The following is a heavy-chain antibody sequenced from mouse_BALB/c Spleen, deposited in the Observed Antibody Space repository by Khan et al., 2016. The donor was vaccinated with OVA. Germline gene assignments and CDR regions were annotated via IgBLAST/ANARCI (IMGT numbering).Heavy chain of an antibody. V-gene: IGHV3-2*02. CDR2: INYSGST. CDR1: GYSLTSNYA. CDR3: ARGRAY. J-gene: IGHJ3*01. Sequence: EVQLQESGPGLVKPSESLSLTCTVTGYSLTSNYAWNWTRPFPGNKLEWMGYINYSGSTSYTPSLKSRISITRDTSKNQFFLQLNSVTTEDTATSTAARGRAYRGQGTLVTVSS. D-gene: IGHD3-3*01.